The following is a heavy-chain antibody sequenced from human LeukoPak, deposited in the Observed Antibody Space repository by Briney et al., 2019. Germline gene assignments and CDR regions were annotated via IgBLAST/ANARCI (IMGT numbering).Heavy chain of an antibody. D-gene: IGHD3-3*01. CDR1: GFTFSSYS. Sequence: GGSLRLSCAASGFTFSSYSMNWVRQAPGKGLEWVSYISSSSSTIYYADSVKGRFTISRDNAKNALYLQMNSLRVEDTAVYYCAKTSLSDASGHYYYMDVWGKGTTVTVSS. V-gene: IGHV3-48*04. CDR3: AKTSLSDASGHYYYMDV. CDR2: ISSSSSTI. J-gene: IGHJ6*03.